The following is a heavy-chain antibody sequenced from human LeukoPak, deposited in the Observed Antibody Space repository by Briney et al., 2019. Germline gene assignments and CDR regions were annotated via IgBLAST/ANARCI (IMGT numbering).Heavy chain of an antibody. Sequence: PSETLSLTCSVSGGSISSGYHYWSWIRQPPGKGLEWIGYIYQSGSTYYNPSLKSRVTISVDTSENQFSLKLSSVTAADTAVYYCARVTSDGYPHDYWGQGTLVTVSS. CDR1: GGSISSGYHY. J-gene: IGHJ4*02. CDR3: ARVTSDGYPHDY. V-gene: IGHV4-31*03. CDR2: IYQSGST. D-gene: IGHD5-24*01.